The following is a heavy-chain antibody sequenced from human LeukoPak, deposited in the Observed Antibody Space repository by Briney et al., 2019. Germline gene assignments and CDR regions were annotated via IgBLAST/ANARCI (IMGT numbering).Heavy chain of an antibody. V-gene: IGHV1-69*04. D-gene: IGHD3-3*01. CDR1: GGTFSSYA. J-gene: IGHJ6*02. CDR3: ARLPPDGGVVIGRDPYYYYGMDV. CDR2: IIPILGIA. Sequence: GVSGKVSCKASGGTFSSYAISWVRQAPGQGLEWMGRIIPILGIANSPQKFQGRVTITADKSASTAYMELSSLRSEDTAVYYCARLPPDGGVVIGRDPYYYYGMDVWGQGTTVTVYS.